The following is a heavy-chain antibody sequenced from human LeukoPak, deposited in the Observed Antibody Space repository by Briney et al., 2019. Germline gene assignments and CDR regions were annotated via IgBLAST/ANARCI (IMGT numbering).Heavy chain of an antibody. Sequence: SETLSLTCAVSGYSISTGYFGGWIRQSPGEGMEWIGSIFHTGSTSYNPSLKSRVTLSVDTSKNEFSLKLTSVTAADTAIYYCASPRGTYIDYWGQGTLVIVSS. V-gene: IGHV4-38-2*01. CDR3: ASPRGTYIDY. CDR1: GYSISTGYF. D-gene: IGHD3-16*01. J-gene: IGHJ4*02. CDR2: IFHTGST.